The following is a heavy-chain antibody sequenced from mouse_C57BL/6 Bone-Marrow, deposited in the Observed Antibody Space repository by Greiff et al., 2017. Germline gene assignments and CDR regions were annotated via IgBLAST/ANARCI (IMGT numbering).Heavy chain of an antibody. CDR2: IDPEDGDT. CDR3: TTIYYGSWFAY. D-gene: IGHD2-1*01. CDR1: GFNIKDYY. V-gene: IGHV14-1*01. Sequence: VQLKQSGAELVRPGASVKLSCTASGFNIKDYYMHWVKQRPEQGLEWIGRIDPEDGDTEYAPKFQGKATMTADTSSNPAYLQLSSLTSEDTAVYYCTTIYYGSWFAYWGQGTLVTVSA. J-gene: IGHJ3*01.